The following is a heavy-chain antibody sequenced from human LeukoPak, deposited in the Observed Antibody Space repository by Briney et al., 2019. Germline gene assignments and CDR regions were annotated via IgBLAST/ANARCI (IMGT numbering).Heavy chain of an antibody. CDR3: GRDGWEIRLATGY. CDR2: ISYDGSKK. D-gene: IGHD1-26*01. CDR1: GFTFNSYG. V-gene: IGHV3-30*03. Sequence: GGSLRLSCAASGFTFNSYGMHWVRQAPGKGLEWVAVISYDGSKKYYADSVEGRFTISRDNSKNTLFLEMNSLRAEDTAVYYCGRDGWEIRLATGYWGQGTLVTVSS. J-gene: IGHJ4*02.